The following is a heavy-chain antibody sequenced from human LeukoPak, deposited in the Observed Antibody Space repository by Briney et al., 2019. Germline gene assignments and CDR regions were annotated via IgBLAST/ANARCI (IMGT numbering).Heavy chain of an antibody. CDR2: ISYDGSNK. CDR3: ARGGGDY. CDR1: GFTFSSYS. Sequence: GGSLRLSCAASGFTFSSYSMNWVRQAPGKGLEWVAVISYDGSNKYYADSVKGRFTISRDNSKNTLYLQMNSLRAEDTAVYYCARGGGDYWGQGTLVTVSS. J-gene: IGHJ4*02. D-gene: IGHD3-16*01. V-gene: IGHV3-30*03.